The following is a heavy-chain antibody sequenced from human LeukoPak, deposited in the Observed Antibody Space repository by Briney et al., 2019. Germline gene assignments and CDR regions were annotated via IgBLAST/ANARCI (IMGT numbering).Heavy chain of an antibody. D-gene: IGHD2-2*01. Sequence: PSETLSLTCTVSGGSISSGDYYWSWIRQPPGKGLEWIGYIYYSGSTYYNPSLKSRVTISVDTSKNQFSLKLSSVTAADTAVYYCARGLPYCSSTSCRKLRKYNWFDPWGQGTLVTVSS. CDR2: IYYSGST. CDR1: GGSISSGDYY. J-gene: IGHJ5*02. CDR3: ARGLPYCSSTSCRKLRKYNWFDP. V-gene: IGHV4-30-4*01.